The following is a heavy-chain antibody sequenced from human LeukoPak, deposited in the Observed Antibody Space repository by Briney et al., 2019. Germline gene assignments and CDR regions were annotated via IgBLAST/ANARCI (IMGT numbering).Heavy chain of an antibody. CDR3: RLFHTPIFDL. J-gene: IGHJ3*01. Sequence: ASVKVSCKASGYTFTGVYIHWVRQAPGQGLEWMGRINPSSGDTNYEQNFQGRVTMAWDTSISTAYLDLSRLTSYDTAVYYCRLFHTPIFDLWGQGTMITVSS. CDR2: INPSSGDT. CDR1: GYTFTGVY. D-gene: IGHD3-3*01. V-gene: IGHV1-2*06.